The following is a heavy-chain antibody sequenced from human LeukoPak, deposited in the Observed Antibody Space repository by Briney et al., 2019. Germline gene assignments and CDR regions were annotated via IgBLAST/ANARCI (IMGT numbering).Heavy chain of an antibody. CDR2: INHSGST. D-gene: IGHD6-19*01. CDR3: ARAGYSSGWTYFDY. CDR1: GGSFSGYY. V-gene: IGHV4-34*01. J-gene: IGHJ4*02. Sequence: SETLSLTCAVYGGSFSGYYWSWIRRPPGKGLEWIGEINHSGSTNYNPSLKSRVTISVDTSKNQFSLKLSSVTAADTAVYYRARAGYSSGWTYFDYWGQGTLVTVSS.